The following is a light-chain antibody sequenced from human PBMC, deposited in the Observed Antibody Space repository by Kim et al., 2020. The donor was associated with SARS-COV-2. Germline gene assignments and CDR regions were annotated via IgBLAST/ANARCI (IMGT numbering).Light chain of an antibody. CDR2: SND. J-gene: IGLJ3*02. CDR1: RSNIGSKV. V-gene: IGLV1-44*01. Sequence: GPRVTISCSGSRSNIGSKVVNWYQQLPGTAPKLLIYSNDYRPSGVPDRFSGSKSGTSASLDISGLQSEDEADYYCAAWDDSLNGSVFGGGTQLTVL. CDR3: AAWDDSLNGSV.